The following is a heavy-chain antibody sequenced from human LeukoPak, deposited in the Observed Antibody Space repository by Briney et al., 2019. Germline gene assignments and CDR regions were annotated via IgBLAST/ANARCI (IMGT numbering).Heavy chain of an antibody. CDR1: GGSLNGFGHY. V-gene: IGHV4-39*07. Sequence: PSETLSLTCSVPGGSLNGFGHYWGWIRQPPGKGLEWIGCIFSSGSTYYNPSLQSRVTISLDTSNDHFSLKVRSVTAADTAVYFCARGLAHGGIANWFDPWGQGTLVTVAS. CDR3: ARGLAHGGIANWFDP. CDR2: IFSSGST. J-gene: IGHJ5*02. D-gene: IGHD2-21*01.